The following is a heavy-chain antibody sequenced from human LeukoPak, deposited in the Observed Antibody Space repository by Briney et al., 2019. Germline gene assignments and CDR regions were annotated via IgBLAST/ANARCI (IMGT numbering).Heavy chain of an antibody. Sequence: GGSLGLSCAASGFTFDDYGMSWVRQAPGKGLEWVSGVSATNWNGGSTGYADSVKGRFTISRDNAKNSLYLQMNSLRAEDTAFYFCARDRASGWYRGDYDYWGQGTLVTVSS. CDR2: TNWNGGST. CDR1: GFTFDDYG. J-gene: IGHJ4*02. CDR3: ARDRASGWYRGDYDY. V-gene: IGHV3-20*04. D-gene: IGHD6-19*01.